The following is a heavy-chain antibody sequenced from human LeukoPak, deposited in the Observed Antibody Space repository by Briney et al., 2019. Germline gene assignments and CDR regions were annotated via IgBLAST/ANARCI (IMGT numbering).Heavy chain of an antibody. D-gene: IGHD3-16*01. CDR2: IYYSGST. V-gene: IGHV4-39*01. CDR1: GGSISSSSYY. CDR3: ARVRGESYGEAEYMDV. J-gene: IGHJ6*03. Sequence: PSETLSLTCTVSGGSISSSSYYWGWIRQPPGKGLEWIGSIYYSGSTYYNPSLKSRVTISVDTSKNQFSLKLSSVTAADTAVYYCARVRGESYGEAEYMDVWGNGTTVTVSS.